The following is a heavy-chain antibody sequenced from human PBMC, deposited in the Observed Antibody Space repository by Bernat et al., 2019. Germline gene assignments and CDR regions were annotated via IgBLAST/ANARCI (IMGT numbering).Heavy chain of an antibody. D-gene: IGHD3-10*01. CDR2: IYSGCTT. J-gene: IGHJ5*02. CDR1: GFTVSSNY. Sequence: EVQLVESGGGLIQPGGSLRLSCAASGFTVSSNYMIWVRQAPGKGLEWVSVIYSGCTTYYADSVKGRFTIATDNSKNTLYLQMNSLRAEDTAVYYCARDATYIGGGWFDPWGQGTLVTVSS. V-gene: IGHV3-53*01. CDR3: ARDATYIGGGWFDP.